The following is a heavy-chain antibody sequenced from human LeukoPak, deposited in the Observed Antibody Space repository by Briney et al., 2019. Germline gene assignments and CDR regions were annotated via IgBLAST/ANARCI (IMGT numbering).Heavy chain of an antibody. D-gene: IGHD2-21*02. CDR2: INPNSGGT. J-gene: IGHJ6*03. V-gene: IGHV1-2*02. Sequence: ASVKVSCKASGYTFTGYYMHWVRQAPGQGLEWMGWINPNSGGTNYAQKFQGGVTMTRDTSNNTVYMDLTRLIFDDTAMYYCARDGVFRFEVGDVYYYYMDVWGKGTTVIISS. CDR3: ARDGVFRFEVGDVYYYYMDV. CDR1: GYTFTGYY.